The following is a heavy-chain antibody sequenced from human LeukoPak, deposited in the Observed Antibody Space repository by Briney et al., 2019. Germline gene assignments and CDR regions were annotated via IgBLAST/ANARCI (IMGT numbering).Heavy chain of an antibody. V-gene: IGHV3-23*01. CDR1: GFTFSSYA. CDR3: AREIVVVVAATRYYYYGMVV. J-gene: IGHJ6*04. Sequence: GGSLRLSCAASGFTFSSYAMSWVRQAPGKGLEWVSAISGSGGSTYYADSVKGRFTISRDNSKNTLYLQMNSLRAEDTAVYYCAREIVVVVAATRYYYYGMVVWGERTTVTVSS. D-gene: IGHD2-15*01. CDR2: ISGSGGST.